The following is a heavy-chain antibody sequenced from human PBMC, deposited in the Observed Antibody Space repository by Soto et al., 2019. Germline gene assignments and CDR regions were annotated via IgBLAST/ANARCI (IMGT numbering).Heavy chain of an antibody. D-gene: IGHD6-19*01. CDR3: ASDLGSLVAVAGTCYFDY. CDR1: GYTFTNFF. J-gene: IGHJ4*02. CDR2: INPGGGST. Sequence: QVQLVQSGAEVKGPGASVKISCKASGYTFTNFFIHWVRQAPGQGLEWMGIINPGGGSTDYAQKFKGRVTLTRDASTNTVHMELSSLRSEDTAVYYCASDLGSLVAVAGTCYFDYWGQGTLVTVSS. V-gene: IGHV1-46*01.